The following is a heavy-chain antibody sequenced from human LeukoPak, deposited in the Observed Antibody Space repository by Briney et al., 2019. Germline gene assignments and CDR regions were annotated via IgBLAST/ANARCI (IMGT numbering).Heavy chain of an antibody. D-gene: IGHD3-22*01. V-gene: IGHV4-39*02. J-gene: IGHJ4*02. CDR3: AKRDDSGGNLVDL. Sequence: SETLSLTCTVSGGSIRSGSHYWAWIRQPPGKGLEWIGSIYYSGSTYYNPSLENRVTISIDTSKNHFSLKLSSLSAADTSVYYCAKRDDSGGNLVDLWGQGTLVTVS. CDR1: GGSIRSGSHY. CDR2: IYYSGST.